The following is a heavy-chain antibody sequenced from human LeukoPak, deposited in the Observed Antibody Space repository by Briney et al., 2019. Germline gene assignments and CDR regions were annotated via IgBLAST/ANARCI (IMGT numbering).Heavy chain of an antibody. J-gene: IGHJ4*02. CDR1: GFTFSSYG. CDR2: ISYDGSNK. Sequence: PGRSLRLSCAASGFTFSSYGMHWVRQAPGEGLEWVAVISYDGSNKYYADSVKGRFTISRDNSKNTLYLQMNSLRAEDTAVYYCAKDRVTVVVPAAMDVIDYWGQGTLVTVSS. V-gene: IGHV3-30*18. CDR3: AKDRVTVVVPAAMDVIDY. D-gene: IGHD2-2*01.